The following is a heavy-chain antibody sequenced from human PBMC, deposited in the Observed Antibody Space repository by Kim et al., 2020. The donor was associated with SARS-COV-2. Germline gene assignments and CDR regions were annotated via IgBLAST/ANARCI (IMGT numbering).Heavy chain of an antibody. D-gene: IGHD1-1*01. V-gene: IGHV3-23*01. Sequence: ADSVKGRFTISRDNSKSTLYLQMNSLRAEDTAVYYCAKGTASLPRGFFDYWGQGTLVTVSS. J-gene: IGHJ4*02. CDR3: AKGTASLPRGFFDY.